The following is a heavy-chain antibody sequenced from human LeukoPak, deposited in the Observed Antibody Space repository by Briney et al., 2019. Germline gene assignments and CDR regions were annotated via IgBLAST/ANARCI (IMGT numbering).Heavy chain of an antibody. D-gene: IGHD5-12*01. Sequence: GGSLRLSCAASGFTSSRHAMHWVRQAPGKGLEWVAVISYDGSNKYYADSVKGRFTVPRDNSKNTLYLQMNSLRAEDTAVYYCARDEGWLRDFDYWGQGTLVTVSS. CDR3: ARDEGWLRDFDY. J-gene: IGHJ4*02. V-gene: IGHV3-30*04. CDR2: ISYDGSNK. CDR1: GFTSSRHA.